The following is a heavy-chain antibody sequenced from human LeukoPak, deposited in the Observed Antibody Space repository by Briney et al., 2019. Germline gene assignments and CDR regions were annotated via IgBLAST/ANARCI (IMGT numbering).Heavy chain of an antibody. D-gene: IGHD3-9*01. V-gene: IGHV3-23*01. J-gene: IGHJ4*02. CDR3: SKTYYNILTGYYSDY. CDR1: GFTFSSYA. CDR2: ISGSGGST. Sequence: PGGSLRLSCAASGFTFSSYAMSWVRQAPGKGLEWVSAISGSGGSTYYADSVKDRFTISRDNSKNTLYLQMNSLRAEDTAVYYCSKTYYNILTGYYSDYWGQGTLVTVSS.